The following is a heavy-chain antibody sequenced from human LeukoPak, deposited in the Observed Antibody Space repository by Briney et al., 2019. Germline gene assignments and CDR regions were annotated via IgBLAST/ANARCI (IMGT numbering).Heavy chain of an antibody. D-gene: IGHD2-15*01. J-gene: IGHJ5*02. Sequence: ASVKVSCKASGYTFTSYGIGCVRQAPGQGLEWMGWISAYNGNTNYAQKLQGRVTMTTDTSTSTAYMELRSLRSDDTAVYYCARVDIVVVVAANWFDPWGQGTLVTVSS. CDR1: GYTFTSYG. CDR3: ARVDIVVVVAANWFDP. V-gene: IGHV1-18*01. CDR2: ISAYNGNT.